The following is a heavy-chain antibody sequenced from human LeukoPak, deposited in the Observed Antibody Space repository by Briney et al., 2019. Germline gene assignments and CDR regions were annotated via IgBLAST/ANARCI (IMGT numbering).Heavy chain of an antibody. CDR1: GFTFSNYG. V-gene: IGHV3-30*03. CDR2: ISYDGSNK. D-gene: IGHD3-22*01. J-gene: IGHJ1*01. CDR3: AREGHDSSGYSIPH. Sequence: GGSLRLSCAASGFTFSNYGMHWVRQAPGKGLEWVAVISYDGSNKYYVDSVKGRFTISRDNSKNTLYLQMNSLRAEDTAVYYCAREGHDSSGYSIPHWGQGTLVTVSS.